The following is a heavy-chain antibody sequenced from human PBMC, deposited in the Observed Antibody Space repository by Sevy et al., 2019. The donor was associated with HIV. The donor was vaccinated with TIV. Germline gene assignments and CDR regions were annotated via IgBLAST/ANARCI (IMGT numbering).Heavy chain of an antibody. Sequence: GESLKISCPASGFTFSSYSMSWVRQAPGKGLEWVSALSGSGGSTYYTDSVKGRLNISRDNSKNTLYLPMNSLGAEDTAVYYCSKVSHYYDCSSYSDYWGQGTLVTVSS. J-gene: IGHJ4*02. V-gene: IGHV3-23*01. CDR2: LSGSGGST. CDR1: GFTFSSYS. CDR3: SKVSHYYDCSSYSDY. D-gene: IGHD3-22*01.